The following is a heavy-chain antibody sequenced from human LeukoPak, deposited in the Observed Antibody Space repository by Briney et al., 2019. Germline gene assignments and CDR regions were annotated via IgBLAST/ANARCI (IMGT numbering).Heavy chain of an antibody. V-gene: IGHV3-23*01. CDR2: VSGDGTRT. CDR3: AKHYVLTDFQGPPWDH. Sequence: GGSLTVPCSTYALTFYTYAMGWARQAPGNGLEWVSTVSGDGTRTYYADSVQGRFTISRDNSKNTVSLHMDSLRDEDTAVYYCAKHYVLTDFQGPPWDHWGQGTLVTVSS. CDR1: ALTFYTYA. J-gene: IGHJ4*02. D-gene: IGHD2-21*02.